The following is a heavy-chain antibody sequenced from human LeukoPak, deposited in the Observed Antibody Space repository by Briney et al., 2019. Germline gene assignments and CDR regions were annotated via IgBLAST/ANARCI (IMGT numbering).Heavy chain of an antibody. Sequence: SETLSLTCTVSGGSISSYYWSWIRQPPGKGLEWIGYIYYSGSTNYNPSLKSRVTISVDTSKNQFSLKLSSVTAADTAVYYCARDNNPDYWGQGTLVTVSS. CDR2: IYYSGST. V-gene: IGHV4-59*12. D-gene: IGHD1-14*01. CDR3: ARDNNPDY. CDR1: GGSISSYY. J-gene: IGHJ4*02.